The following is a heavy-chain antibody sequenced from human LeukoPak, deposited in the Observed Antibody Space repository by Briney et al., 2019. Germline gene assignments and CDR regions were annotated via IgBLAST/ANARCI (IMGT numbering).Heavy chain of an antibody. CDR1: GFTFSSYS. CDR2: ISSSSSYI. Sequence: GGSLRLSCAASGFTFSSYSMNWVRQAPGQGLEGVSSISSSSSYIYYADSVKGRFTISRDNAKNSLYLQMNSLRAEDTAVYYCTRGNGGNSPFDYWGQGTLVTVSS. D-gene: IGHD4-23*01. V-gene: IGHV3-21*01. J-gene: IGHJ4*02. CDR3: TRGNGGNSPFDY.